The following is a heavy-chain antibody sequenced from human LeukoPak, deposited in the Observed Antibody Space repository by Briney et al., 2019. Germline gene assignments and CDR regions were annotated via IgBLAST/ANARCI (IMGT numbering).Heavy chain of an antibody. CDR2: INPSGGST. CDR3: ARGSRPVYNLLTGKRYFDY. CDR1: GYTFTTYY. V-gene: IGHV1-46*01. J-gene: IGHJ4*02. D-gene: IGHD3-9*01. Sequence: ASVKVSCKASGYTFTTYYVHWVRQAPGQGLEWMGIINPSGGSTTYAQKFRGRLTMTRDMSASTVYMELSSLRSEDTAVYYCARGSRPVYNLLTGKRYFDYWGQGTLLTVSS.